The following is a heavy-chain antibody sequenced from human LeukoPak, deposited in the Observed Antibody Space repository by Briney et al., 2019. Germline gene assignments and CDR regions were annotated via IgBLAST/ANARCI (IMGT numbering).Heavy chain of an antibody. CDR1: GITFSSYG. CDR2: IWYDGSNK. CDR3: AKGGMQVWSNPVDH. J-gene: IGHJ4*02. D-gene: IGHD5-18*01. V-gene: IGHV3-33*06. Sequence: GGSLRLSCAASGITFSSYGMRWVRQAPGKGLEWVAVIWYDGSNKYYADSVKGRFTISRDNSKNTLYLQMNSLRAEDTAVYYCAKGGMQVWSNPVDHWGQGTLVTVSS.